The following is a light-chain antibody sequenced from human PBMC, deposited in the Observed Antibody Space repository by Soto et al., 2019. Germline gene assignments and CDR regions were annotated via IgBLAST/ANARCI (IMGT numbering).Light chain of an antibody. V-gene: IGKV3-20*01. Sequence: IVLTPSPGTLSLSPRDRATLSCRASQSVSSSYLAWYQQKPGQAPRLLIYGASSRATGIPDRFSGSGSGTDFTLTISRLEPEDFAVYYCQQYGRSPKTVGQGTKVDNK. CDR1: QSVSSSY. CDR2: GAS. CDR3: QQYGRSPKT. J-gene: IGKJ1*01.